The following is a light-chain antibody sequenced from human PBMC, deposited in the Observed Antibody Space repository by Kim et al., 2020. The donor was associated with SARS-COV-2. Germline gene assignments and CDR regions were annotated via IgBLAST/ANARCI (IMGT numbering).Light chain of an antibody. CDR2: EVS. CDR3: CSYAGSSTYVV. J-gene: IGLJ2*01. V-gene: IGLV2-23*02. CDR1: SSDVGSYNL. Sequence: QSITISCTGTSSDVGSYNLVSWYQQHPGKATKLMIYEVSKRPSGVSNRFSGSKSGNTASLTISGLQAEDEADYYCCSYAGSSTYVVFGGGTQLTVL.